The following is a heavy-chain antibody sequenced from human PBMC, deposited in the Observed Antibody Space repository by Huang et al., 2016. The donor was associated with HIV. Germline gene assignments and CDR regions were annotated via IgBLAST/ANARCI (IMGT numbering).Heavy chain of an antibody. V-gene: IGHV4-4*07. Sequence: QVHLQESGPGLVKPSETLSLICTVSGVPTRTYFWSWIRQPAGKGPECSARMHQSGDTKPNPSLRSRVTMSVDTSKNQLSLRLTSVTAADTAVYYCAREDRNAFDIWGQGIMVIVSS. CDR3: AREDRNAFDI. CDR1: GVPTRTYF. CDR2: MHQSGDT. J-gene: IGHJ3*02.